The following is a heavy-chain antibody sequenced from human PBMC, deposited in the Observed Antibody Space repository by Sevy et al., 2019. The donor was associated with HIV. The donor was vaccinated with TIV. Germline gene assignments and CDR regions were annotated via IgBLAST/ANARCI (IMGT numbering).Heavy chain of an antibody. CDR3: ARERDAIDRGSVRGWFDP. Sequence: GGSLRLSCAASGFTFRNYWMSWVRQAPGKGLEWVANIKQDGSETYYVDSVKGRFTISRDNARDSLFLQMNSLRADDTAVYYCARERDAIDRGSVRGWFDPWGLGTLVTVSS. CDR1: GFTFRNYW. CDR2: IKQDGSET. D-gene: IGHD3-10*01. J-gene: IGHJ5*02. V-gene: IGHV3-7*01.